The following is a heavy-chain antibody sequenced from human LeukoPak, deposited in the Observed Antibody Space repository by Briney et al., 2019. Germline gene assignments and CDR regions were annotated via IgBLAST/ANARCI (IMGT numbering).Heavy chain of an antibody. D-gene: IGHD2-2*01. J-gene: IGHJ5*02. Sequence: SETLSLTCTVSGGSISSYYWSWIRQPPGKGLEWIGYIYYSGSTNYNPSLKSRVTISVDTSKNQFSLKLSSVIAADTAVYYCARDLGYCGSTYCYAWFDPWGQGTLVTVSS. CDR1: GGSISSYY. CDR2: IYYSGST. CDR3: ARDLGYCGSTYCYAWFDP. V-gene: IGHV4-59*01.